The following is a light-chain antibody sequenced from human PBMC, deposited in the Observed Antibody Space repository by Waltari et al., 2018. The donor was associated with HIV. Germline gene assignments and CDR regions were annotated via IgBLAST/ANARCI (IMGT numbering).Light chain of an antibody. Sequence: SSELTQLPLVSFSPGQTASIPCFGHYFWRMSVSWFLQRTDQSPVMVMYQNKERPSGIPERFSGSNSGNTATLTISGTQAMDEADYYCQAWDSNSAVFGEGTKLTVL. CDR3: QAWDSNSAV. V-gene: IGLV3-1*01. CDR2: QNK. CDR1: YFWRMS. J-gene: IGLJ2*01.